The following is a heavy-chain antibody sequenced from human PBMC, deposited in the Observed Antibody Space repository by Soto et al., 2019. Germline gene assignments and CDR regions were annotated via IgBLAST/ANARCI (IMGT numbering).Heavy chain of an antibody. D-gene: IGHD6-13*01. CDR1: GFTFSSYG. CDR2: IWYDGSNK. V-gene: IGHV3-33*01. J-gene: IGHJ5*02. Sequence: GWSLRLSCAASGFTFSSYGMHWVRQAPGKGLEWVAVIWYDGSNKYYADSVKGRFTISRDNSKNTLYLQMNSLRAEDTAVYYCARVTSAAGSSWFDPWGQGILGSVPS. CDR3: ARVTSAAGSSWFDP.